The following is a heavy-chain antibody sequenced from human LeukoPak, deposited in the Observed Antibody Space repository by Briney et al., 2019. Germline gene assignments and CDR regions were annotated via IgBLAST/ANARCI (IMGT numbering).Heavy chain of an antibody. J-gene: IGHJ6*02. CDR2: TYYRSKWYN. CDR3: ATELELPIIYYYYGMDV. Sequence: SQTLSLTCAISGDSVSSNSAAWNWIRQSPSRGLEWLGRTYYRSKWYNDYAVSVKSRITINPDTSKNQFSLQLNSVTPEDTAVYYCATELELPIIYYYYGMDVWGQGTTVTVSS. V-gene: IGHV6-1*01. D-gene: IGHD1-7*01. CDR1: GDSVSSNSAA.